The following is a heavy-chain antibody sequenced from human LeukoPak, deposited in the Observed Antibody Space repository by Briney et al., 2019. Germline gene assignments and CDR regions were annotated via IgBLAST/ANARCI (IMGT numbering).Heavy chain of an antibody. D-gene: IGHD5-18*01. V-gene: IGHV3-21*01. Sequence: NPGGSLRLSCAASGFTFSSYSMNWVRQAPGKRLEWVSSISSSSSYIYYADSVKGRFTISRDNAKNSLYLQMNSLRAEDTAVYYCARGSGGTAMINWGQGTLVTVSS. J-gene: IGHJ4*02. CDR3: ARGSGGTAMIN. CDR1: GFTFSSYS. CDR2: ISSSSSYI.